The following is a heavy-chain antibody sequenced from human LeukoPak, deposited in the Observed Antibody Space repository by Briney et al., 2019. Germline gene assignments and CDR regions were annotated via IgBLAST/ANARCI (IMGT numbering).Heavy chain of an antibody. CDR1: GFTFNTYA. V-gene: IGHV3-23*01. CDR3: AKDRIPDGRYSIDF. CDR2: IIGNGGDI. D-gene: IGHD2-15*01. Sequence: GGSLRLSCAAFGFTFNTYAMNWVRQAPGKGLEWVSVIIGNGGDIHYAGSVRGRFTISRDNSKNTLYLQMNSLRVEDTAVYYCAKDRIPDGRYSIDFWGPGTLDTVSS. J-gene: IGHJ4*02.